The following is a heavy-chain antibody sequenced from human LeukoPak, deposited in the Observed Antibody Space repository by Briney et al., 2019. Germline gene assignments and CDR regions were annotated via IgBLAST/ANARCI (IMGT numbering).Heavy chain of an antibody. Sequence: GGSLRLSCAASGFTFSSYSMNWVRQAPGKGLEWVSSISSSSSYIYYADSVKGRFTISRDNAKNSLYLQMNSLRAEDTAVYYCATRNCSSTSCPGAFDIWGQGTMVTVSS. D-gene: IGHD2-2*01. CDR3: ATRNCSSTSCPGAFDI. CDR1: GFTFSSYS. J-gene: IGHJ3*02. V-gene: IGHV3-21*04. CDR2: ISSSSSYI.